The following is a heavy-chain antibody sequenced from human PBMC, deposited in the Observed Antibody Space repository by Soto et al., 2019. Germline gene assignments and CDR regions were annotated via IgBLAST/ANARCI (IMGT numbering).Heavy chain of an antibody. CDR3: ARGNRAVAGLWFDP. D-gene: IGHD6-19*01. V-gene: IGHV4-31*03. CDR2: IYYTGSI. CDR1: GGSVSSGAYY. J-gene: IGHJ5*02. Sequence: QVQLQESGPGLVKPSQTLSLTCTVSGGSVSSGAYYWSWIRQHPGKGLEWIGYIYYTGSIYYNPSLQSRVTISVDTSKSQFSVKLSSVTAADMAVYYCARGNRAVAGLWFDPWGQGTLVTVSS.